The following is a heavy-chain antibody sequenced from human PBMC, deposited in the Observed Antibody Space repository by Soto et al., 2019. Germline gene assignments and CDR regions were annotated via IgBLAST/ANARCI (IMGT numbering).Heavy chain of an antibody. V-gene: IGHV3-21*01. D-gene: IGHD3-10*01. Sequence: PGGSLRLSCAASGFTFSSYSMNWVHQAPGKGLEWVSSISSSSSYIYYADSVKGRFTISRDNAKNSLYLQMNSLRAEDTAVYYCARDRGYYYGMDVWGQGTTVTVSS. CDR2: ISSSSSYI. CDR1: GFTFSSYS. J-gene: IGHJ6*02. CDR3: ARDRGYYYGMDV.